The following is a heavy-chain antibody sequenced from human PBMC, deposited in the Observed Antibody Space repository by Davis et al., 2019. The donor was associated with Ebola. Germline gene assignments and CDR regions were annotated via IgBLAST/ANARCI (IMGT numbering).Heavy chain of an antibody. CDR2: INSDGSST. D-gene: IGHD3-10*01. CDR1: GFTFSSYW. CDR3: ALMVQGVDDYYNYYGMDV. J-gene: IGHJ6*02. Sequence: HTGGSLRLSCAASGFTFSSYWMHWVRQAPGKGLVWVSRINSDGSSTSYADSVKGRLTISRDNAKNTLYLQMNSLRAEDTAVYYCALMVQGVDDYYNYYGMDVWGQGTTVTVSS. V-gene: IGHV3-74*01.